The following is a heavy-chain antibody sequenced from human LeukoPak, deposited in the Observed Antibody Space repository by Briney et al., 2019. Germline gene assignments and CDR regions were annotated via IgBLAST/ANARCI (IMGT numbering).Heavy chain of an antibody. J-gene: IGHJ4*02. D-gene: IGHD3-16*02. Sequence: GGSLRLSCAASGFSFSTYAMSWVRQAPGKGLEWVSGVNGNGGSTSYADSVKGRFTIFRDNSKNTVYLQMDSLRVEDTAVYYCAKSLYGGCDYWGQGTVVTVSS. CDR2: VNGNGGST. CDR3: AKSLYGGCDY. V-gene: IGHV3-23*01. CDR1: GFSFSTYA.